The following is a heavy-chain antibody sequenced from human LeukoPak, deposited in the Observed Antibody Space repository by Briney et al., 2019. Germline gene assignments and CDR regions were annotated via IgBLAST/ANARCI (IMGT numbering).Heavy chain of an antibody. CDR3: ARGRMLYYYDSSGYPFDY. Sequence: GGSLRLSCAASGFTFSSYEMNWVRQAPGKGLEWVSYISSSGSTIYYADSVKGRFTISRDNAKNSLYLQMNSLRAEDTAVYYCARGRMLYYYDSSGYPFDYWGQGSLVTVSS. V-gene: IGHV3-48*03. CDR1: GFTFSSYE. J-gene: IGHJ4*02. CDR2: ISSSGSTI. D-gene: IGHD3-22*01.